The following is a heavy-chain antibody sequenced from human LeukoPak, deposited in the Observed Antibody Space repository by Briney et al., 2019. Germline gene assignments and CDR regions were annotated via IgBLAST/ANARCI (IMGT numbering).Heavy chain of an antibody. D-gene: IGHD1-26*01. CDR3: ARLLSGSSFFDY. J-gene: IGHJ4*02. Sequence: GGSLRLSCAASGFTFSSYAMHWVRQAPGKGLEYVSAISSNGGSTYYANSVKGRFTISRDNSKNTLYLQMGSLRAEDMAVYYCARLLSGSSFFDYWGQGTLVTVSS. CDR1: GFTFSSYA. CDR2: ISSNGGST. V-gene: IGHV3-64*01.